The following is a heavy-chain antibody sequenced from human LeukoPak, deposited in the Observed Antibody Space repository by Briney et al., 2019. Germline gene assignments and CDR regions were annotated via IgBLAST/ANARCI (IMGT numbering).Heavy chain of an antibody. V-gene: IGHV4-4*02. Sequence: PSGTLSLTCAVSGGSISSNNWWSWVRQPPGKGLEWIGEIYHSGSTNYNPSLKSRVTISVDKSKNQFSLKLSSVTAADTAVYYCARGGVKELRFAFDIWGQGTMVTVSS. CDR2: IYHSGST. D-gene: IGHD1-26*01. CDR1: GGSISSNNW. J-gene: IGHJ3*02. CDR3: ARGGVKELRFAFDI.